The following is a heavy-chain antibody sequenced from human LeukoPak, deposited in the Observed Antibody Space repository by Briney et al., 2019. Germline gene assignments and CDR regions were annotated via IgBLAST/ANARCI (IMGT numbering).Heavy chain of an antibody. J-gene: IGHJ4*02. CDR2: INHSGST. CDR3: ARVRAPLSYGDYRAVRFDY. D-gene: IGHD4-17*01. V-gene: IGHV4-34*01. Sequence: SETLSLTCTVSGGSISSYYWSWIRQPPGKGLEWIGEINHSGSTNYNPSLKSRVTISVDTSKNQFSLKLSSVTAADTAVYCCARVRAPLSYGDYRAVRFDYWGQGTLVTVSS. CDR1: GGSISSYY.